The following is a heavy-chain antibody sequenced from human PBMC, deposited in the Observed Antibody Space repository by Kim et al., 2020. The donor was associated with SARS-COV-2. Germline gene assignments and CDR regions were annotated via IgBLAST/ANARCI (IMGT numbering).Heavy chain of an antibody. CDR3: AREPPTGGSGWYDAFDI. CDR2: INPSGGST. Sequence: ASVKVSCKASGYTFTSYYMHWVRQAPGQGLEWMGIINPSGGSTSYAQKFQGRVTMTRDTSTSTVYMELSSLRSEDTAVYYCAREPPTGGSGWYDAFDIWGQGTMVTVSS. V-gene: IGHV1-46*01. J-gene: IGHJ3*02. D-gene: IGHD6-19*01. CDR1: GYTFTSYY.